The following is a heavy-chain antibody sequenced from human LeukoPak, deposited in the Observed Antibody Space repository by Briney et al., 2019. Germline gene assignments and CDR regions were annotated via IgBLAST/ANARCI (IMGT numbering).Heavy chain of an antibody. D-gene: IGHD1-7*01. CDR3: AKDRTGTHFDY. CDR2: IRNDGTNK. Sequence: PGGSLRLSCAASGFTFSSSGMHWVRQAPGKGLEWVAFIRNDGTNKYYADSVKGRFTISRDNSKNTLYLQMNSLRVEDTTVYYCAKDRTGTHFDYWGQGILVTVSS. J-gene: IGHJ4*02. CDR1: GFTFSSSG. V-gene: IGHV3-30*02.